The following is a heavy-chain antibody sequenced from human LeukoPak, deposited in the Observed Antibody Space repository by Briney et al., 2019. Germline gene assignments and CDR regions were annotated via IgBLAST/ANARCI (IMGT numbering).Heavy chain of an antibody. J-gene: IGHJ5*02. CDR1: GDSLSSSSSY. CDR3: ARGGGSGSYWDWFDP. CDR2: IYYSGST. D-gene: IGHD3-10*01. V-gene: IGHV4-39*01. Sequence: SETLSLTSTLSGDSLSSSSSYWGWIRQPPGEGLEWIVGIYYSGSTYYKTSLKSRVTISVDTSKNQFSLKLSSVTAADTAVYYCARGGGSGSYWDWFDPWGQGTLVTVSS.